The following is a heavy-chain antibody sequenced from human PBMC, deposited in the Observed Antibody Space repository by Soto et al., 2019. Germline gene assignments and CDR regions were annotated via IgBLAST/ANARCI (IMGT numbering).Heavy chain of an antibody. CDR2: IYYSGSS. J-gene: IGHJ4*02. V-gene: IGHV4-31*03. Sequence: QVQLQESGPGLVKPSQTLSLTCTVSGGSIRSGGYYWSWIRQHPGKGLEWIGHIYYSGSSYHNPSLDYTPSLKSRVTISVGTSKTQFSLRLTSVTAADAAVYYCARDDPERGYSGCCDYWGQGTLVAVSS. D-gene: IGHD5-12*01. CDR3: ARDDPERGYSGCCDY. CDR1: GGSIRSGGYY.